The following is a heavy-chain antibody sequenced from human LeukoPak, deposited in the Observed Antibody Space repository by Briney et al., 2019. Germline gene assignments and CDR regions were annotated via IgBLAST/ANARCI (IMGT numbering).Heavy chain of an antibody. CDR3: ARETYLGAFGI. V-gene: IGHV4-59*11. CDR2: IYYSGST. CDR1: GGSISSHY. J-gene: IGHJ3*02. D-gene: IGHD2-2*01. Sequence: PSETLSLTCTVSGGSISSHYWSWIRQPPGKGLEWIGYIYYSGSTNYNPSLKSRVTISVDTSKNQFSLKLSSVTAADTAVYYCARETYLGAFGIWGQGTMVTVSS.